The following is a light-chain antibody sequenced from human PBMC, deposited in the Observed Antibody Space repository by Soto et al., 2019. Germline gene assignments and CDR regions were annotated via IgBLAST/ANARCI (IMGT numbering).Light chain of an antibody. V-gene: IGLV2-14*01. CDR1: SSDVGGYNS. CDR3: SSYTSSSTLV. J-gene: IGLJ2*01. CDR2: EVS. Sequence: QSALTQSPSASGSPGQSVTISCTGTSSDVGGYNSVSWYQHHPGKAPKLMIYEVSSRPSGVSNRFSGSRSGNTASLTISGLQAEDEAAYYCSSYTSSSTLVFGGGTKLTVL.